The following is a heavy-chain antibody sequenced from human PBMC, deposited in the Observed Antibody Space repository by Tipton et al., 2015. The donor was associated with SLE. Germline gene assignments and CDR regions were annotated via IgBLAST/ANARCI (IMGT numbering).Heavy chain of an antibody. CDR2: IHYSGST. Sequence: TLSLTCTVSGGSISSYYWSWTRQPPGKGLEWIGYIHYSGSTNYNPSLKSRVTISVDTSKNQFSLKLSSVTAADTAVYYCARQYGRGAFDIWGQGTMVTVSS. CDR1: GGSISSYY. J-gene: IGHJ3*02. V-gene: IGHV4-59*08. D-gene: IGHD1-26*01. CDR3: ARQYGRGAFDI.